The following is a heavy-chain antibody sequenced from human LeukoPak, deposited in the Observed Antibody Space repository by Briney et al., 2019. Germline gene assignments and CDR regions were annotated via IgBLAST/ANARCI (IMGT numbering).Heavy chain of an antibody. D-gene: IGHD1-26*01. Sequence: PSETLSLTCTVSGGSISSGDYYWSWIRQPPGKGLEWIGYIYYSGSTYYNPSLKSRVTISVDTSKNQFSLKLSSVTAADTAVYYCARHTVDPYSGSYYLDYWGQGTLVTVSS. V-gene: IGHV4-30-4*01. J-gene: IGHJ4*02. CDR1: GGSISSGDYY. CDR3: ARHTVDPYSGSYYLDY. CDR2: IYYSGST.